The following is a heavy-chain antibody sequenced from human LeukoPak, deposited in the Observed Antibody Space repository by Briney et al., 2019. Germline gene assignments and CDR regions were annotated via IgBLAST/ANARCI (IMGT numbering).Heavy chain of an antibody. J-gene: IGHJ4*02. CDR2: ISGSGGST. CDR3: GCSGSYYNPLDY. Sequence: PGGSLRLSCAASGFTLSSYAMSWVRQAPGKGLEWVSAISGSGGSTYYADSVKGRFTISRDNSKNTLYLQMNSLRAEDTAVYYCGCSGSYYNPLDYWGQGTLVTVSS. D-gene: IGHD3-10*02. CDR1: GFTLSSYA. V-gene: IGHV3-23*01.